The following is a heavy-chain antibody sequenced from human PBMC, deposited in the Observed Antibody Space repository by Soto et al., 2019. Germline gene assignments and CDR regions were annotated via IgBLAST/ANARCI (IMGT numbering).Heavy chain of an antibody. D-gene: IGHD1-7*01. J-gene: IGHJ3*02. CDR3: ARAPLGITGTTNRDAFDI. V-gene: IGHV4-30-4*01. Sequence: PSETLSLTWTVSGGSISSGDYYWSWIRQPPGKGLEWIGYIYYSGSTYYNPSLKSRVTISVDTSKNQFSLKLSSVTAADTAVYYCARAPLGITGTTNRDAFDIWGQGTMVTVSS. CDR2: IYYSGST. CDR1: GGSISSGDYY.